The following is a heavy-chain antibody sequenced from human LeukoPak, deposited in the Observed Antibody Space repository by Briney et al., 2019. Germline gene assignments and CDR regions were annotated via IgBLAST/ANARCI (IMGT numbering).Heavy chain of an antibody. V-gene: IGHV3-7*01. Sequence: PGGSLRLSCAASGFTFSSSWMSWVRQAPGKGLEYVANIKRDESERYYVDSVRGRFTISRDNAKNSLYLQMKSLRVEDTAVYYCARGDSWSGPRGLDHWGQGTLVTVSS. CDR2: IKRDESER. D-gene: IGHD3-3*01. J-gene: IGHJ4*02. CDR1: GFTFSSSW. CDR3: ARGDSWSGPRGLDH.